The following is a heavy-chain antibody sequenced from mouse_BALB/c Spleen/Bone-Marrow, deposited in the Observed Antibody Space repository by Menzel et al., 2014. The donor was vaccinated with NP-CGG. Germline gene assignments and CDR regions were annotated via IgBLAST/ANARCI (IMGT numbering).Heavy chain of an antibody. CDR3: ARSGSSSGYFDY. CDR1: GFTFSSFG. Sequence: EVKLVESGGGLVQPGGSRKLSCAASGFTFSSFGMHWVRQAPEKGLEWVAYISSGSSTIYYADTVMGRFTISRDNPKNPLFLQMTSLGSEDTAVYYCARSGSSSGYFDYWGQGTTLTVSS. J-gene: IGHJ2*01. V-gene: IGHV5-17*02. CDR2: ISSGSSTI. D-gene: IGHD1-1*01.